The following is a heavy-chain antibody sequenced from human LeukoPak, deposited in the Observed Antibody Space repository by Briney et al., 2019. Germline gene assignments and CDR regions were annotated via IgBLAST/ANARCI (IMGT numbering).Heavy chain of an antibody. D-gene: IGHD6-6*01. V-gene: IGHV3-33*06. Sequence: GGSLRLSCAASGFTFSSYGMHWVRQAPGKGLEWVAVIWYDGSNKYYADSVKGRFTISRDNSKNTLYLQMNSLRAEDTAVYYCAKAMSIPARLSAFDIWGQGTMVTVSS. CDR1: GFTFSSYG. CDR3: AKAMSIPARLSAFDI. CDR2: IWYDGSNK. J-gene: IGHJ3*02.